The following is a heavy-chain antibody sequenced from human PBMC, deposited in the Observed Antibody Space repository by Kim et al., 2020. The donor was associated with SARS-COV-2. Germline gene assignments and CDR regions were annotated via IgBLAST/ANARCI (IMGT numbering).Heavy chain of an antibody. J-gene: IGHJ5*02. D-gene: IGHD3-22*01. CDR1: GYTFTGYY. Sequence: ASVKVSCKASGYTFTGYYMHWVRQAPGQGLEWMGRINPNSGGTNYAQKFQGRVTMTRDTSISTAYMELSRLRSDDTAVYYCARDTPNYYDSSGYYYSRDNWFDPWGQGTLVTVSS. CDR3: ARDTPNYYDSSGYYYSRDNWFDP. V-gene: IGHV1-2*06. CDR2: INPNSGGT.